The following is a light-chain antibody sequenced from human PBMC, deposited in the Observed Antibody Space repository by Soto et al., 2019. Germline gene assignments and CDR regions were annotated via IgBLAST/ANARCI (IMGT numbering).Light chain of an antibody. CDR3: QVWDSSGDHLGV. J-gene: IGLJ3*02. CDR1: NIGSQS. V-gene: IGLV3-21*01. CDR2: YDR. Sequence: SYVLTQPPSVSVSPGKTATITCGGNNIGSQSVHWYQQKPGQAPVLVMFYDRVRPSGIPDRFSGSNSGNTATLTISRVEAGDEAAYCSQVWDSSGDHLGVFGGGTKVTVL.